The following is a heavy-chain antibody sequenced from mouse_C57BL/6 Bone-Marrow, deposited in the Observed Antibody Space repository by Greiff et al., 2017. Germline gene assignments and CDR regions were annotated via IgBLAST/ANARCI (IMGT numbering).Heavy chain of an antibody. CDR2: IYPGNGDT. Sequence: QVHVKQSGAELVKPGASVKISCKASGYAFSSYWMNWVKQRPGTGLEWIGDIYPGNGDTNYNGKFKGKATLTADKSSSTAYLQLSSLTSGDSAFYFCGVYAMDYWGQGTSVTVSS. V-gene: IGHV1-80*01. CDR1: GYAFSSYW. J-gene: IGHJ4*01. CDR3: GVYAMDY.